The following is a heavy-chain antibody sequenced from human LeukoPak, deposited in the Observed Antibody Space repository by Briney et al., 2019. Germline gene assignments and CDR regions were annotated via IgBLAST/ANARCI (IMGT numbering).Heavy chain of an antibody. CDR2: IKQDGSEK. CDR3: ARDGAPFDF. D-gene: IGHD4-17*01. V-gene: IGHV3-7*01. Sequence: GGSLRLSCAASGFTFRSYWTSWVRQAPGKGLEWVANIKQDGSEKYYVDSVKGRFTISRDNAKKSLYLQMNSLRAEDTAIYYCARDGAPFDFWGQGTLVTVSS. CDR1: GFTFRSYW. J-gene: IGHJ4*02.